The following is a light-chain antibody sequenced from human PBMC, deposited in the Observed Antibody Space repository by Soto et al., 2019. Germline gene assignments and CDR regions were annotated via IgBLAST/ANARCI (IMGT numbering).Light chain of an antibody. V-gene: IGKV1-5*03. CDR3: QQYNDNWT. Sequence: EIQMTQSPSTLSASVGDRVTITCRASQSISSWLAWYQQKPGTAPKLLIYKASTLQSAVPSRFSGSGSGTEFTLTISSLQPDDSATYYCQQYNDNWTFGQGTKV. J-gene: IGKJ1*01. CDR1: QSISSW. CDR2: KAS.